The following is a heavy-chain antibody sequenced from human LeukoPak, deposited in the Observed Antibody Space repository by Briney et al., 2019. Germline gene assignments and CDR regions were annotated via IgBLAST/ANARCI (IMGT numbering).Heavy chain of an antibody. CDR1: GFSFDTYA. CDR3: AREIFGSGSYSDF. Sequence: GGSLRLSCAASGFSFDTYAMHWVRQAPGQGLEWVALIWHDGSHKFCSNSVRGQFTISRDNSKNTVYLQMNNLRPDDTAVYYCAREIFGSGSYSDFWGQGTLVTVSS. V-gene: IGHV3-33*01. J-gene: IGHJ4*02. CDR2: IWHDGSHK. D-gene: IGHD3-10*01.